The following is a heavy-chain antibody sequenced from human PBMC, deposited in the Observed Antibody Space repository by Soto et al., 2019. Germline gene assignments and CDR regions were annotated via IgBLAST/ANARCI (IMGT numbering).Heavy chain of an antibody. D-gene: IGHD1-26*01. CDR2: ISSSSSYI. J-gene: IGHJ4*02. CDR1: GFTFSSYI. CDR3: AREGTYSGTGGSDY. Sequence: GGSLRLSCPASGFTFSSYIMNWVRQAPGKGLEWVSSISSSSSYIYYADSVKGRFTISRDNAKNSLYLQMNSLRAEDTAVYYCAREGTYSGTGGSDYWGQGTLVTVSS. V-gene: IGHV3-21*01.